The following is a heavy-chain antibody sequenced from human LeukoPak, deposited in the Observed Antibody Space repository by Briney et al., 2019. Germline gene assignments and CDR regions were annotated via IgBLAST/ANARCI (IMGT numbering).Heavy chain of an antibody. CDR2: MNPNSGNT. Sequence: ASVKVSCKASGYTFTSYDINWVRQATGQGLEWMGWMNPNSGNTGYAQKFQGRVTMTRNTSISTAYMELSSLRSEDTAVYYCARDVYYGSGSYPDWFDPWGQGTLVTVSS. J-gene: IGHJ5*02. CDR1: GYTFTSYD. D-gene: IGHD3-10*01. V-gene: IGHV1-8*01. CDR3: ARDVYYGSGSYPDWFDP.